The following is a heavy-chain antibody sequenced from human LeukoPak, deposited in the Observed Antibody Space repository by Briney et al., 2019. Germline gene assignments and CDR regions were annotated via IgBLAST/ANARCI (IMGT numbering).Heavy chain of an antibody. CDR3: ARAIYYDSSGYYYYFDY. V-gene: IGHV1-8*01. CDR1: GYTFTSYD. Sequence: ASVKVSCKASGYTFTSYDINWVRQAPGQGLEWMGWMNPNSGNTGYAQKFQGRVTMTRNTSISTAYKELSSLRSEDTAVYYCARAIYYDSSGYYYYFDYWGQGTLVTVSS. J-gene: IGHJ4*02. D-gene: IGHD3-22*01. CDR2: MNPNSGNT.